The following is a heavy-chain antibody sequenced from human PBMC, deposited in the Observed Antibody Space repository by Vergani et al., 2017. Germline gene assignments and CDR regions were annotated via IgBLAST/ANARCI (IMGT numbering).Heavy chain of an antibody. D-gene: IGHD3-10*01. V-gene: IGHV3-43*01. CDR1: GFTFDDYT. Sequence: EVQLVESGGVVVQPGGSLRISCAASGFTFDDYTMHWVRQAPGKGLEWVSLISWDGGSTDYADSVKGRFTISRDNSKNSLYLQMNSLRTEDTALYYCAKVISRSGEDYYYYCGMDVWGQGTTVTVSS. CDR3: AKVISRSGEDYYYYCGMDV. J-gene: IGHJ6*02. CDR2: ISWDGGST.